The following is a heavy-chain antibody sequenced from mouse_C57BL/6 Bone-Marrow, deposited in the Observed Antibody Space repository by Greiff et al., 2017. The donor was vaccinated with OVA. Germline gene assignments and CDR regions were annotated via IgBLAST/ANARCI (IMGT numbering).Heavy chain of an antibody. Sequence: EVQLQQSGPELVKPGASVKISCKASGYTFTDYYMNWVKQSHGKSLEWIGDINPNNGGTSYHQKFKGKATLTVDKSSSTAYMELRSLTSEDSAVYYCARPLDYYGSSYWYFDVWGTGTTVTVSS. CDR1: GYTFTDYY. V-gene: IGHV1-26*01. D-gene: IGHD1-1*01. CDR3: ARPLDYYGSSYWYFDV. J-gene: IGHJ1*03. CDR2: INPNNGGT.